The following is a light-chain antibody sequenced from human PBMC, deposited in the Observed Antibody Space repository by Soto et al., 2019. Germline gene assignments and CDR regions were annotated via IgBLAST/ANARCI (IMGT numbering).Light chain of an antibody. Sequence: DIVMTQSPLSLPVTPGEPASISCRSSQSLLHSNGYNYLDWYLQKPGQSPQLLIYLGSNRASGVPERFSGSASGTDFTLKISRVEAEDVGVYYCMQALQSITFGQGTRLEI. J-gene: IGKJ5*01. CDR1: QSLLHSNGYNY. CDR3: MQALQSIT. CDR2: LGS. V-gene: IGKV2-28*01.